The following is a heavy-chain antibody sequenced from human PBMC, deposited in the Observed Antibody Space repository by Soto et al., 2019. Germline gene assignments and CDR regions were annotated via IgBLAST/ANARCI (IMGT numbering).Heavy chain of an antibody. Sequence: PGGSLRLSCAASGVTFSSHGMHWVRQAPGKGLEWVAVISYDGSNKYYADSVKGRFTISRDNSKNTLYLQMNSLRAEDTAVYYCGTQNDDSGSYFDYWGQGTLVTVSS. V-gene: IGHV3-30*03. J-gene: IGHJ4*02. CDR1: GVTFSSHG. CDR2: ISYDGSNK. CDR3: GTQNDDSGSYFDY. D-gene: IGHD1-26*01.